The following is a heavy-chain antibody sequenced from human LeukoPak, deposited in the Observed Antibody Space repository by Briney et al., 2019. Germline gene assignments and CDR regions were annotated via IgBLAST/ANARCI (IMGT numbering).Heavy chain of an antibody. CDR3: AKVSLVMTNDAFDI. D-gene: IGHD3-16*01. CDR2: IRYDGSNK. V-gene: IGHV3-30*02. CDR1: GFTFSTYG. Sequence: GGSLRLSCVASGFTFSTYGMHWVRQAPGKGLEWVAFIRYDGSNKYYVDSVKGRFTISRDNSKDTLFLQMNSLRAEDTAVYYCAKVSLVMTNDAFDILGQGTMVTVSS. J-gene: IGHJ3*02.